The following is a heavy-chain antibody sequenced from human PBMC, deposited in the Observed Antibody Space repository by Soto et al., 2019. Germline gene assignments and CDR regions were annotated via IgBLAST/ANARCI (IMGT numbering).Heavy chain of an antibody. Sequence: QVQLQESGPGLVKPSQTLSLTCTVSGGSISSGGYYCSWIRQHPGKGLEWIGYIYYRGSTYYNPSLKSRVSISVDTSKNQFSLKLSSVTAADTAVYYCALRLGDPGRLYFDYWGQGTLVTVSS. D-gene: IGHD3-16*01. CDR3: ALRLGDPGRLYFDY. V-gene: IGHV4-31*03. CDR1: GGSISSGGYY. CDR2: IYYRGST. J-gene: IGHJ4*02.